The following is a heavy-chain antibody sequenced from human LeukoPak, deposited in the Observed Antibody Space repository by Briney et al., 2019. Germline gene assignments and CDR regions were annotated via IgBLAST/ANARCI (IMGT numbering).Heavy chain of an antibody. J-gene: IGHJ6*03. Sequence: GGSLRLSCAASGFTFSSYAMHWVRQAPGKGLEWVAVISYDGSNKYYADSVKGRFTISRDNSKNTLYLQMNSLRAEDTAVYYCARSPSGYCSSTSCFDYYYYYMDVWGKGTTVTVSS. D-gene: IGHD2-2*01. CDR3: ARSPSGYCSSTSCFDYYYYYMDV. V-gene: IGHV3-30-3*01. CDR2: ISYDGSNK. CDR1: GFTFSSYA.